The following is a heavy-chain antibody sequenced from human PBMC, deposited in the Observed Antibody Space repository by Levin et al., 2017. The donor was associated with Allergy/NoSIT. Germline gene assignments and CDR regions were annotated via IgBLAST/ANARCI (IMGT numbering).Heavy chain of an antibody. D-gene: IGHD6-13*01. CDR3: ALGIAAAGTPQYDGYYYGMDV. CDR1: GGTFSSYT. Sequence: SVKVSCKASGGTFSSYTFSWVRQAPGQGLGWMGRVIPVLGITNYAQKFKGRVTITADESTSTAYMELSSLRSEDTAVYYCALGIAAAGTPQYDGYYYGMDVWGQGTTVIVSS. J-gene: IGHJ6*02. CDR2: VIPVLGIT. V-gene: IGHV1-69*02.